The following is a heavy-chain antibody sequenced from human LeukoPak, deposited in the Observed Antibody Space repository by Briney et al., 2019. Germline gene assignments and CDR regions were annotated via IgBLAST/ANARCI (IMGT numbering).Heavy chain of an antibody. Sequence: GGSLRLSCAASGFTFSSYAMSWFRQAPGKGLEWVSAISGSGGSTYYADSVKGRFTISRDNSKNTLYLQMNSLRAEDTAVYYCAKGGGLGYCSSTSCHTPCEHWGQGTLVTVSS. V-gene: IGHV3-23*01. CDR3: AKGGGLGYCSSTSCHTPCEH. CDR2: ISGSGGST. CDR1: GFTFSSYA. J-gene: IGHJ1*01. D-gene: IGHD2-2*02.